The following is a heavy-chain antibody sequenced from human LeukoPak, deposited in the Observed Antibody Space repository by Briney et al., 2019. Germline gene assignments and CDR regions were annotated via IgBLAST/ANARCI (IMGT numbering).Heavy chain of an antibody. CDR1: GGSISSYY. J-gene: IGHJ4*02. D-gene: IGHD6-13*01. Sequence: SETLSLTCTVSGGSISSYYWSWIRQPPGKGLEWIGYIYYSGSTNYNPSLKSRVTISVDTSKNQFSLKLSSVTAADTAVYYCARAGAEAAAGTPFDYWGQGTLVTVSS. CDR3: ARAGAEAAAGTPFDY. V-gene: IGHV4-59*01. CDR2: IYYSGST.